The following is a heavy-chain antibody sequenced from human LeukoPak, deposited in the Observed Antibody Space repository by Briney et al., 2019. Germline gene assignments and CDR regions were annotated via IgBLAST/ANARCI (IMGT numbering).Heavy chain of an antibody. J-gene: IGHJ4*02. Sequence: ASVKVSCKASGYSFTGYYVHWVRKAPGQGLEWMGWINPSSGGTNYAQNLQGRVTMTRDTSISTAYMELRSLRSDDAAVYYCARTNHYDSSGYFLGYWGQGTLVTVSS. D-gene: IGHD3-22*01. CDR2: INPSSGGT. CDR3: ARTNHYDSSGYFLGY. CDR1: GYSFTGYY. V-gene: IGHV1-2*02.